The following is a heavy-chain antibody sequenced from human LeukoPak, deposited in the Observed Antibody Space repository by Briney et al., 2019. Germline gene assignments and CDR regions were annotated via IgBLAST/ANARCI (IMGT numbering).Heavy chain of an antibody. V-gene: IGHV5-51*01. Sequence: GESLKISCKGSGSSFTSYWIGWVRQMPGKGLEWMGIIYPGDSDTRYSPSFQGQVTISSDKSISTAYLQWSSLKASDTSMYYCALAAGEQVIGYWGQGTLVTVSS. CDR1: GSSFTSYW. CDR3: ALAAGEQVIGY. CDR2: IYPGDSDT. J-gene: IGHJ4*02. D-gene: IGHD7-27*01.